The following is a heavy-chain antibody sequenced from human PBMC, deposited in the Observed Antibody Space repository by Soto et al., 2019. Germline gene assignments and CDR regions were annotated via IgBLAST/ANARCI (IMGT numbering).Heavy chain of an antibody. CDR2: ISYDGSNK. CDR3: AKDQEYGPVYYDSSGYGIDY. V-gene: IGHV3-30*18. CDR1: GFTFSSYG. D-gene: IGHD3-22*01. J-gene: IGHJ4*02. Sequence: PVGSLRLSCAASGFTFSSYGMHWVRQAPGKGLEWVAVISYDGSNKYYADSVKGRFTISRDNSKNTLYLQMNSLRAEDTAVYYCAKDQEYGPVYYDSSGYGIDYWGQGTLVTVSS.